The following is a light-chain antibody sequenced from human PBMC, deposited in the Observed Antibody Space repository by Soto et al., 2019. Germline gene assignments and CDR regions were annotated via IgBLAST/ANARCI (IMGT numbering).Light chain of an antibody. CDR2: GAS. CDR1: QSVSSSY. CDR3: QQYGSSSWT. V-gene: IGKV3-20*01. Sequence: EIVLTQSPGTLSLSPGERATPSCRASQSVSSSYLAWYQQKPGQAPRLRIYGASSRATGIPDRFSGSGSGTDFTLTISRLEPEDFAVYYCQQYGSSSWTFGQGTKV. J-gene: IGKJ1*01.